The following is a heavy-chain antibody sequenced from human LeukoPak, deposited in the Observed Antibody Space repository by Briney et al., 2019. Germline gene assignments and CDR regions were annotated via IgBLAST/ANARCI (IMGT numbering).Heavy chain of an antibody. Sequence: PGGSLRFSCAASGFAFNTYAMHWVRQAPGQELEWVALIWHDGSHKFYSNSVRGQFTISRDNSKNTVSLQMNNLRPEDTAVYYCASEIFGSGSYPDFWGQGTLVTVSS. CDR2: IWHDGSHK. CDR3: ASEIFGSGSYPDF. CDR1: GFAFNTYA. D-gene: IGHD3-10*01. J-gene: IGHJ4*02. V-gene: IGHV3-33*01.